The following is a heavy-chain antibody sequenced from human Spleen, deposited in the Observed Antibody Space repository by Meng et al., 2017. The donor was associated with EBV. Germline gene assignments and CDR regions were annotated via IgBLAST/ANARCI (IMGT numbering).Heavy chain of an antibody. V-gene: IGHV4-4*02. J-gene: IGHJ5*02. CDR1: GGSISTDNW. CDR2: IYHSGST. Sequence: QLQLPESGPGLVKPSATLSLTCSVSGGSISTDNWCNWVRQPPGKGLEWIGEIYHSGSTNYNPSLKSRVTISVDKSKNQISLNLRSVTAADTAVYYCAQRERWGLDPWGQGTLVTVSS. D-gene: IGHD3-16*01. CDR3: AQRERWGLDP.